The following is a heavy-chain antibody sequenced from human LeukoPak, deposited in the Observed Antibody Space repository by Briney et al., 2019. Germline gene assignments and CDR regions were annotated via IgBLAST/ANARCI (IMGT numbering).Heavy chain of an antibody. Sequence: PGGSLRLSCAASGFTFSSYWMRWVRQAPGKGLEWVANIKQDGSEKYYVDSVKGRFTISRDNAKNSLYLQMNSLRAEDTAVYYCARGKQLWAPHYGMDVWGQGTTVTVSS. D-gene: IGHD5-18*01. J-gene: IGHJ6*02. CDR1: GFTFSSYW. CDR2: IKQDGSEK. CDR3: ARGKQLWAPHYGMDV. V-gene: IGHV3-7*01.